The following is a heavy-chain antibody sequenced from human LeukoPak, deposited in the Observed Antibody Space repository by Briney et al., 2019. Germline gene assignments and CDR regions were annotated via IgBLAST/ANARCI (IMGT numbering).Heavy chain of an antibody. CDR2: IYYSGST. J-gene: IGHJ4*02. Sequence: PSETLSLTCTVSGGSISSYYWSWIRQPPGKGLEWIGYIYYSGSTNYNPSLKSRVTISVDTSKNQFSLKLSSVTAADTAVYYCASTPLYYDSSGTFDYWGQGTLVTVSS. D-gene: IGHD3-22*01. CDR1: GGSISSYY. V-gene: IGHV4-59*12. CDR3: ASTPLYYDSSGTFDY.